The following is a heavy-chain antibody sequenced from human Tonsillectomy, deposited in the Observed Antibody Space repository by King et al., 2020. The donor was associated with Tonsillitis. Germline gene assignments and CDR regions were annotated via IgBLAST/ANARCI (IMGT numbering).Heavy chain of an antibody. V-gene: IGHV3-48*01. Sequence: VQLVESGGGLVQPGGSLRLSCAASGFTFSSYSMNWVRQAPGKGLEWVSYISSSSSTIYYADSVKGRFTISRDNAKNSLYLQMNSLRAEDTAVCYCARDKPYDFWSGYYGLYYYYYYMDVWGKGTTVTVSS. D-gene: IGHD3-3*01. CDR3: ARDKPYDFWSGYYGLYYYYYYMDV. CDR1: GFTFSSYS. CDR2: ISSSSSTI. J-gene: IGHJ6*03.